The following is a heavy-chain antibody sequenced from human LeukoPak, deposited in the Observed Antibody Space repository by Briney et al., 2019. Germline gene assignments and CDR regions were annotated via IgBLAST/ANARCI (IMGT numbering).Heavy chain of an antibody. V-gene: IGHV1-46*01. CDR3: ARDQRVGYYFDY. D-gene: IGHD5-24*01. CDR2: INPSGGST. CDR1: GYTFTSYY. Sequence: ASVKVSCKASGYTFTSYYMHWVRQAPGQGLEWMGIINPSGGSTSYAQKFQGRVTMTRDTSTSTVYMELSSLRSEDTAVHYCARDQRVGYYFDYWGQGTLVTVSS. J-gene: IGHJ4*02.